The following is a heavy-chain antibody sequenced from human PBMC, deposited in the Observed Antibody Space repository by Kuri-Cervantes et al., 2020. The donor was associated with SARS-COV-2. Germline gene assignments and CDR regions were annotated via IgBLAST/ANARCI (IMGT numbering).Heavy chain of an antibody. CDR1: GYTFITFD. CDR2: MNPNSGNT. V-gene: IGHV1-8*03. J-gene: IGHJ4*02. Sequence: ASVKVSCKASGYTFITFDINWVRQATGQGLEWMGWMNPNSGNTGYAQKFQGRVTITRNTSISTAYMELSSLRSEDTAVYYCARAGYYCSSTSCPSLPDYWGQGTLVTVSS. CDR3: ARAGYYCSSTSCPSLPDY. D-gene: IGHD2-2*01.